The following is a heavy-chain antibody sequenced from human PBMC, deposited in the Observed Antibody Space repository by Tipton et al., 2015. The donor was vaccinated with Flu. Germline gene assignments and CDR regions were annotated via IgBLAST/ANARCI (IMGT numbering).Heavy chain of an antibody. V-gene: IGHV4-30-2*01. D-gene: IGHD3-10*01. CDR2: IYHSGST. CDR3: ARSYGSGSPYFDY. CDR1: GGSISSGGYS. Sequence: LRLSCAVSGGSISSGGYSWSWIRQPPGKGLEWIGYIYHSGSTYYNPSLKSRVTISVDRSKNQFSLKLSSVTAADTAVYYCARSYGSGSPYFDYWGQGTLVTVSS. J-gene: IGHJ4*02.